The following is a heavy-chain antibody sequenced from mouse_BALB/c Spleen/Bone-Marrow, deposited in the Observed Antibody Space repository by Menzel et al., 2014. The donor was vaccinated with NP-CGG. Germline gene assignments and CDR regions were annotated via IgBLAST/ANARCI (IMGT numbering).Heavy chain of an antibody. CDR3: ARDTYSGNPYALDY. V-gene: IGHV2-9*02. D-gene: IGHD2-10*01. CDR2: IWAGGNT. J-gene: IGHJ4*01. Sequence: VQLQQSGRGLVAPSQTLSITCTASGFSLTSYGVHWVRQPPGKGLEWLGEIWAGGNTNYNSALMSRLNINKDSSKSQVFLKMNNLQSDDTDMYYCARDTYSGNPYALDYWGQGTSVTVAS. CDR1: GFSLTSYG.